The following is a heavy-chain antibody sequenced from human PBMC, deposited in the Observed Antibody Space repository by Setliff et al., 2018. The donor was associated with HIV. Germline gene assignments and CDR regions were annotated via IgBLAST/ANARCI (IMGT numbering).Heavy chain of an antibody. CDR1: GYSFSGYY. D-gene: IGHD1-26*01. V-gene: IGHV1-2*02. J-gene: IGHJ5*02. Sequence: ASVKVSCKASGYSFSGYYLHWVRRATGQGLEWMGWINPNSGDTNYAQNFQGRVTMTRDTSISTAYMDLSSLTSDDTAVYYCAVASIVSTARWNHWGRGTLVTVSS. CDR2: INPNSGDT. CDR3: AVASIVSTARWNH.